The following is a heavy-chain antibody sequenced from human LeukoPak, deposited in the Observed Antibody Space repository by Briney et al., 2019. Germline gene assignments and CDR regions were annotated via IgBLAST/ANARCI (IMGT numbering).Heavy chain of an antibody. Sequence: SETLSLTCTVSGGSISSYYWSWIRQPPGKGLEWIGYIYYSGSTNYNPSLKSRVTISVDTSKNQFSLKLSSVTAADTAVYYCASSGSGYDYDNYYYYYMFVWGKGTTVTVSS. D-gene: IGHD5-12*01. J-gene: IGHJ6*03. CDR1: GGSISSYY. CDR3: ASSGSGYDYDNYYYYYMFV. V-gene: IGHV4-59*01. CDR2: IYYSGST.